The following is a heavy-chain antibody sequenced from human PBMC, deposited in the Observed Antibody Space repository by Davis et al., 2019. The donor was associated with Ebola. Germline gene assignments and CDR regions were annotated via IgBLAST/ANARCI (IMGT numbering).Heavy chain of an antibody. CDR3: VRGWGRTGMGV. CDR1: GDSVSSNSGA. V-gene: IGHV6-1*01. CDR2: TYYSSKWFN. D-gene: IGHD1-26*01. Sequence: HSQTLSLTCDISGDSVSSNSGAWNWTRQSPSRGLEWLGRTYYSSKWFNDYAVSVNGRITINPDTSKNQFSLQLNSVTPEDTAVYYCVRGWGRTGMGVWGQGTTVTVSS. J-gene: IGHJ6*02.